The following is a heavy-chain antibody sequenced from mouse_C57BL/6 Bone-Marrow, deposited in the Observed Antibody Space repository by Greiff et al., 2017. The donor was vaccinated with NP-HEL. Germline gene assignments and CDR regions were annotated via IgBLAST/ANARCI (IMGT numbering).Heavy chain of an antibody. J-gene: IGHJ4*01. D-gene: IGHD1-1*01. V-gene: IGHV5-15*01. CDR2: ISNLAYSI. CDR3: ARQYYYGSSYAMDY. CDR1: GFTFSDYG. Sequence: EVKVVESGGGLVQPGGSLKLSCAASGFTFSDYGMAWVRQAPRKGPEWVAFISNLAYSIYYADTVTGRFTISRENAKNTLYLEMSSLRSEDTAMYYCARQYYYGSSYAMDYWGQGTSVTVSS.